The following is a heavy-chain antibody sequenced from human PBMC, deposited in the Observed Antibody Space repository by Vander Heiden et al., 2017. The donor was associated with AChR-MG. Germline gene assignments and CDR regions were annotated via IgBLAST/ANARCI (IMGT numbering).Heavy chain of an antibody. CDR2: ISGSGGST. CDR1: GFTFSSYA. V-gene: IGHV3-23*01. D-gene: IGHD1-26*01. J-gene: IGHJ4*02. CDR3: AKMGPGAFYVGATWVDY. Sequence: EVQLLESGGGLVQPGGSLRLSCAASGFTFSSYAMSWVRQAPGKGLEWVSAISGSGGSTYYADSVKGRFTISRDNSKNTLYLQMNSLRAEDTAVYYCAKMGPGAFYVGATWVDYWGQGTLVTVSS.